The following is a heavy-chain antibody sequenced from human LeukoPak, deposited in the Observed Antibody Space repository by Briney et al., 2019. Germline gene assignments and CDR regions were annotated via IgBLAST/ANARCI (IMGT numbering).Heavy chain of an antibody. CDR3: TRDRTWGGEWEPINY. Sequence: PGGSLRLSCAASGFTFSSYWMTWVRQAPGKGLEWVANIKQDGSEKCYVDSVKGRFTISRDNAKNSLYLQMNSLKTEDTAVYYCTRDRTWGGEWEPINYWGQGTLVTVSS. J-gene: IGHJ4*02. D-gene: IGHD1-26*01. CDR2: IKQDGSEK. V-gene: IGHV3-7*03. CDR1: GFTFSSYW.